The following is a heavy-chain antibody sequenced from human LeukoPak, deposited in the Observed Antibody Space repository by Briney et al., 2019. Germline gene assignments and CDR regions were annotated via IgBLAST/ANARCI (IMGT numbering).Heavy chain of an antibody. Sequence: GESLKISCKGSGYSFTSYWISWVRQMPGKGLEWMGIIYPGDSDTRYSPSFQGQVTISADKSISTAYLQWSSLKASDTAMYYCARHAYCSSTSCYTPFDYWGQGTLVTVSS. CDR2: IYPGDSDT. CDR3: ARHAYCSSTSCYTPFDY. CDR1: GYSFTSYW. V-gene: IGHV5-51*01. D-gene: IGHD2-2*02. J-gene: IGHJ4*02.